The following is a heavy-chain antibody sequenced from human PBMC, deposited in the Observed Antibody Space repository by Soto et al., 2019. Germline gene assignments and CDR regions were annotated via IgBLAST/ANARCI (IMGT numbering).Heavy chain of an antibody. Sequence: QVQLVESGGGVVQPGRSLRLSCAASGFTFGSYGMHWVRQAPGKGLEWVAVISYDGSNKYYADSVKGRFTISRDNSKNQLDLQMNSLGAEDTAVYHWAKGYSYAVCDYWGQGTLVTVSS. CDR2: ISYDGSNK. J-gene: IGHJ4*02. V-gene: IGHV3-30*18. CDR1: GFTFGSYG. CDR3: AKGYSYAVCDY. D-gene: IGHD5-18*01.